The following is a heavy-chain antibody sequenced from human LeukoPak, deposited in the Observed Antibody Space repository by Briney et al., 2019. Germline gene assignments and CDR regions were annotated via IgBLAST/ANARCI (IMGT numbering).Heavy chain of an antibody. CDR1: SGSISSGTHY. D-gene: IGHD6-13*01. CDR2: IFHSGST. Sequence: SETLSLTCNVSSGSISSGTHYWSWVRQRPGKGLEWSGHIFHSGSTYYNPSLQRQTIISIDTSKNQFSLKLSSVTAADTAVYYCARGVPQIAAAGTGEDVWGQGTTVTVSS. V-gene: IGHV4-31*01. CDR3: ARGVPQIAAAGTGEDV. J-gene: IGHJ6*02.